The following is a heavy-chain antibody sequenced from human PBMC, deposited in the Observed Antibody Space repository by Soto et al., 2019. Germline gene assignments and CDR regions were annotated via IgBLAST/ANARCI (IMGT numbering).Heavy chain of an antibody. Sequence: KTSDTLSLTCTVSGDSITGSYWSWIRQPPGKTLEWIGYIYHSGTTTYNPSLKSRVSISVDTSKNQFSLRLTSVIAADTAVYYCARDMPYGAGSFAGCDYWRQGILVTVSS. J-gene: IGHJ4*02. V-gene: IGHV4-59*01. D-gene: IGHD3-16*01. CDR1: GDSITGSY. CDR3: ARDMPYGAGSFAGCDY. CDR2: IYHSGTT.